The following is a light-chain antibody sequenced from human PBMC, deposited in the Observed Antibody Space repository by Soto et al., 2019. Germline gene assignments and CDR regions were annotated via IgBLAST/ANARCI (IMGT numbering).Light chain of an antibody. J-gene: IGLJ1*01. V-gene: IGLV2-11*01. CDR2: DVS. Sequence: QSVLTQPRSVSGSPGQSVTISCTGTSNYVSWYQQDPGKAPKLIIYDVSKRPSGVPDRFSGSKSGNTASLTISGLQAEDEADYFCCSFAGSYTSYVLGTGTKVTV. CDR3: CSFAGSYTSYV. CDR1: SNY.